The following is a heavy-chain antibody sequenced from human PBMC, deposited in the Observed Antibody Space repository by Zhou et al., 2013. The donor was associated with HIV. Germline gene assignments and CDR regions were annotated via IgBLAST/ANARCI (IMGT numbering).Heavy chain of an antibody. CDR1: GYTLTELS. V-gene: IGHV1-24*01. D-gene: IGHD5-12*01. J-gene: IGHJ4*02. Sequence: QVQLVQSGAEVKKPGASVKVSCKVSGYTLTELSMHWVRQAPGKGLEWMGGFDPEDGETIYAQKFQGRVTMTEDTSTDTAYMELSSLRSEDTAVYYCATGGGWLQSTGYYFDYWGQGTLVTVSS. CDR3: ATGGGWLQSTGYYFDY. CDR2: FDPEDGET.